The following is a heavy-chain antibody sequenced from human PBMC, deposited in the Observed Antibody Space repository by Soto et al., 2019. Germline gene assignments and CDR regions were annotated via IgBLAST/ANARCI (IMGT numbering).Heavy chain of an antibody. V-gene: IGHV3-23*01. CDR3: SIEVYGMDV. J-gene: IGHJ6*02. D-gene: IGHD6-6*01. Sequence: GGSLRLSCAASGFTFSSYVMSWVRQAPGKGLEWVTSISGSGGSTNYADTGKGRFTISSDNSKNTLYLQMNSLRAEDTAVYYCSIEVYGMDVWGQGTTVTVSS. CDR2: ISGSGGST. CDR1: GFTFSSYV.